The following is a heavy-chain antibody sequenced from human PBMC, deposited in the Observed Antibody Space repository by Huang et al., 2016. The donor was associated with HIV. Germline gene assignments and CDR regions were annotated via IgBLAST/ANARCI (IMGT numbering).Heavy chain of an antibody. V-gene: IGHV4-34*01. CDR3: ARGARKMIDKTRAFDS. D-gene: IGHD3-22*01. J-gene: IGHJ3*02. CDR1: SGSLSGNY. Sequence: QVQLRQWGAGLLKPSETLSLTCAVDSGSLSGNYWGWIRQAPGEGVEWIGDISVSGSHQYNPSLKRRVTISGDTSKKPLSLGLTSVTAADTAVYYCARGARKMIDKTRAFDSWGQGTMVTVSS. CDR2: ISVSGSH.